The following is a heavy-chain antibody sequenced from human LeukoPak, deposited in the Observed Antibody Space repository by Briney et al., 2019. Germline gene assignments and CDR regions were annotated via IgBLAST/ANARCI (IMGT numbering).Heavy chain of an antibody. CDR2: IYDIGST. CDR1: GGSRSSYY. CDR3: ASGTTTDYFYMDV. Sequence: SETLSLTCTVSGGSRSSYYWSWIRQPPGKGLEWIGYIYDIGSTNYNPSFKSRVTISIDTSKNQFSLNLSSVTAADTAVYYCASGTTTDYFYMDVWGKGTTVTVSS. V-gene: IGHV4-59*01. D-gene: IGHD1-1*01. J-gene: IGHJ6*03.